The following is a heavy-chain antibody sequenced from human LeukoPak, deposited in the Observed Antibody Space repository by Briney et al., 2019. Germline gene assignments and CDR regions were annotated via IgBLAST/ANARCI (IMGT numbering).Heavy chain of an antibody. CDR3: ARYTAAATYNWFDP. V-gene: IGHV1-69*13. J-gene: IGHJ5*02. D-gene: IGHD6-13*01. CDR1: GGTFSSYA. Sequence: ASVKVSCKASGGTFSSYAISWVRQAPGQGLEWMGGITPIFGTANYAQKFQGRVTITADESTSTAYMELSSLRSEDTAVYYCARYTAAATYNWFDPWGQGTLVTVSS. CDR2: ITPIFGTA.